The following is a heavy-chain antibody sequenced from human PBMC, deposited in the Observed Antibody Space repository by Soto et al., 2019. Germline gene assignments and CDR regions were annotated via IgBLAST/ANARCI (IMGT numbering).Heavy chain of an antibody. CDR1: GLTFSDHY. V-gene: IGHV3-72*01. Sequence: EVQLVESGGGLVQPGGSLRLSCAASGLTFSDHYMDWVRQAPGKGLEWVGRTRNKANSYTTEYAVSGRGRFTISRDDPENSVHLQMNSVETEDTAVYFCIRPVTGTTRGFDYWGQGTLVTVSS. CDR2: TRNKANSYTT. CDR3: IRPVTGTTRGFDY. J-gene: IGHJ4*02. D-gene: IGHD1-1*01.